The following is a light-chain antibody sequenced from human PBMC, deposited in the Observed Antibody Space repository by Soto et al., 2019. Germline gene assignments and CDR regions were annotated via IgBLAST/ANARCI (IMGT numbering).Light chain of an antibody. CDR2: KAS. Sequence: DIQMTQSPSTLSASVGDRVTITCRASESINSWLAWYQQKPGKAPKLLIYKASNLESGVPSRFGGSGSGTEFTLTITSLQPDDFATYYCQQYQSYSQFGQGTKV. CDR1: ESINSW. CDR3: QQYQSYSQ. J-gene: IGKJ1*01. V-gene: IGKV1-5*03.